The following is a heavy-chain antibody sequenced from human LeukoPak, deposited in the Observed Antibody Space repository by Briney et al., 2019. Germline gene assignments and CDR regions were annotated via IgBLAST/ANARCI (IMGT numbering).Heavy chain of an antibody. D-gene: IGHD1-26*01. J-gene: IGHJ4*02. CDR2: ISGRSSHV. Sequence: GGSLRLSCSASGFSFSDYDMNWFRQAPGKGLEWISSISGRSSHVYYGGSVKGRFSISRDNAKNTMYLQMSSLRVEDTAVYYCARDHHSGALDYWGQGTLVTVSS. CDR1: GFSFSDYD. CDR3: ARDHHSGALDY. V-gene: IGHV3-21*06.